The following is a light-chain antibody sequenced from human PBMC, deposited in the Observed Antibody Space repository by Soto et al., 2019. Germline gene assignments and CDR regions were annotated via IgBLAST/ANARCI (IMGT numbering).Light chain of an antibody. J-gene: IGKJ1*01. V-gene: IGKV1-5*01. CDR1: QSFSGT. CDR2: DAS. CDR3: QQYDTYSRT. Sequence: DIQMTQSPSTLSGSVGDRVTMTCRASQSFSGTLAWYQQKPRKAPKLLIYDASSLERGVASRFSGSGSGTEFTLTISSLQPDDFATYYCQQYDTYSRTFGQGTKVDIK.